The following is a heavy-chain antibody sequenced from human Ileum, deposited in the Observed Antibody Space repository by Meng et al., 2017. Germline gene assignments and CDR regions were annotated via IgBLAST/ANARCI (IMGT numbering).Heavy chain of an antibody. Sequence: QGQREESGGGAVQPGKSLRLSCAASGLTFSNHGMHWVRQAPGKGLEWVALIHFDGRNQYYADSVKGRFTISRDNSKDTLYLQMDSLTVEDTAVYYCVADWRAGISGWFSYWGQGALVTVSS. CDR3: VADWRAGISGWFSY. CDR1: GLTFSNHG. V-gene: IGHV3-30*19. CDR2: IHFDGRNQ. D-gene: IGHD6-19*01. J-gene: IGHJ4*02.